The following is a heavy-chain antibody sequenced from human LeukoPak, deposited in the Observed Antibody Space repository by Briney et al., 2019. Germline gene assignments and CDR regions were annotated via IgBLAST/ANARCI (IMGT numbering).Heavy chain of an antibody. V-gene: IGHV1-24*01. CDR2: FDPEDGET. CDR3: ATGPITIFGVVIDY. CDR1: GYTLTELS. Sequence: ASVKVSCKVSGYTLTELSMHWVRQAPGKGLEWMGGFDPEDGETIYAQKFQGRVTMTEDTSTDTAYMELSSLRSEDTAVYYCATGPITIFGVVIDYWGQGTLVTVSS. J-gene: IGHJ4*02. D-gene: IGHD3-3*01.